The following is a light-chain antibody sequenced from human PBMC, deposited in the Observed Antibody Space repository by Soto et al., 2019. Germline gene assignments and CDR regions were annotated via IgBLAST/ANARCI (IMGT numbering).Light chain of an antibody. CDR2: GAS. J-gene: IGKJ1*01. CDR1: QSISSY. V-gene: IGKV1-39*01. CDR3: QQSYSTPRT. Sequence: DIQMPQSPSSLSASVGDRFTITCRASQSISSYLNWYQQKPGKAPKVLIYGASSLQSGVPSRFGGSGSGTDFTLTISSLQPEDFATYYCQQSYSTPRTFGQGTKVDIK.